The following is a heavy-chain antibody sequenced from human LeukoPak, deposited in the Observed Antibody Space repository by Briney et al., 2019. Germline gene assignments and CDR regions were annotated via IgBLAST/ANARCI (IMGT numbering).Heavy chain of an antibody. Sequence: GGSLRLSCAASGFTFSPYWMHWVRQAPGKGLEWVSAISGSGGSTYYADSVKGRFTISRDNSKNTLYLQMNSLRAEDTAVYYCANLAVAAPFDYWGQGTLVTVSS. CDR1: GFTFSPYW. CDR3: ANLAVAAPFDY. D-gene: IGHD6-19*01. J-gene: IGHJ4*02. V-gene: IGHV3-23*01. CDR2: ISGSGGST.